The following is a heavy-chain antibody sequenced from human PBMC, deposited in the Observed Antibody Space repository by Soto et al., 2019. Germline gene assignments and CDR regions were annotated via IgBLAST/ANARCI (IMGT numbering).Heavy chain of an antibody. V-gene: IGHV3-23*01. Sequence: EVQLLESGGGLVQPGGSLRLSCAASGFIFSSYARKWVRQAPGKGLEWVSLIGESGTPTYYADSVKGRFTISRDNSGNTLFLEMYSLRAEDTAVYYCARYIPGVRYYGMDVWGQGTTVTVSS. J-gene: IGHJ6*02. CDR2: IGESGTPT. CDR1: GFIFSSYA. D-gene: IGHD2-2*01. CDR3: ARYIPGVRYYGMDV.